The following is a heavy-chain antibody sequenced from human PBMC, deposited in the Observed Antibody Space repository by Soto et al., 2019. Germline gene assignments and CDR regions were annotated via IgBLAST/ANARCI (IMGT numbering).Heavy chain of an antibody. CDR3: ARETSVGLSDLLTRSRVDYYYMAL. J-gene: IGHJ6*03. V-gene: IGHV1-8*01. CDR1: GNFFLAYK. D-gene: IGHD3-9*01. CDR2: MDPKNGDT. Sequence: QVQLVQSGAEVKKPGASMRVSCNASGNFFLAYKFNWVRQVPGQCLEWMGWMDPKNGDTDYSQKFQGRGSMTGNTSIRPAYLELTILRPDDTAIYYCARETSVGLSDLLTRSRVDYYYMALWGKGNTVTVSS.